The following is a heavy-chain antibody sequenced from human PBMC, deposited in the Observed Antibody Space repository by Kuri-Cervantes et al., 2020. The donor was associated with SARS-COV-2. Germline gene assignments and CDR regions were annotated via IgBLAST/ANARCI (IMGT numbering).Heavy chain of an antibody. CDR3: ASHGAQQLVRY. D-gene: IGHD6-6*01. Sequence: ESLKISCTVSGGSTRSTNYYWGWIRQPPGKGLEWIGNIYYSGKTYYNPSLESRVSISVDTSKNQFSLKLSSVTAADTAVYYCASHGAQQLVRYWGQGTLVTVSS. J-gene: IGHJ4*02. CDR2: IYYSGKT. CDR1: GGSTRSTNYY. V-gene: IGHV4-39*01.